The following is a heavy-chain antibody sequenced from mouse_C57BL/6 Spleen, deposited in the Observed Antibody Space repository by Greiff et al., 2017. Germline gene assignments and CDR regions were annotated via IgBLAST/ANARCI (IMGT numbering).Heavy chain of an antibody. CDR3: ARQLRPY. CDR2: IDPSDSYT. Sequence: QVQLQQPGAELVKPGASVKLSCKASGYTFTSYWMQWVKQRPGQGLEWIGEIDPSDSYTNYNQKFKGKATLTVDTSSSTAYMQLSSLTSEDSAVYYCARQLRPYWGQGTTLTVSS. J-gene: IGHJ2*01. CDR1: GYTFTSYW. D-gene: IGHD3-2*02. V-gene: IGHV1-50*01.